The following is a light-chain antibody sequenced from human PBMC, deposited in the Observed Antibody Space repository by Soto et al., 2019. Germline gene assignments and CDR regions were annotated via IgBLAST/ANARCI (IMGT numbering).Light chain of an antibody. V-gene: IGKV3-20*01. Sequence: ENVLTQSPGTLSLSPGERATLSCRASQNVNNHYLAWYQHKPGQAPRLLIYGASRRAAAIPDRFSASGSGTDFTLSISRLEPEDFALYYCQQYGNSPLTFGGGTKVEIK. CDR1: QNVNNHY. J-gene: IGKJ4*01. CDR2: GAS. CDR3: QQYGNSPLT.